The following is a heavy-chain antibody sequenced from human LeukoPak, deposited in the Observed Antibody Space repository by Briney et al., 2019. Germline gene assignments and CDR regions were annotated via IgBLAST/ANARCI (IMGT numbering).Heavy chain of an antibody. CDR2: IYHSGST. J-gene: IGHJ4*02. CDR1: GGSISSGGYS. Sequence: PSETLSLTCAVSGGSISSGGYSWSWIRQPPGKGLEWIGYIYHSGSTYYNPSLKSRVTISVDRSKNQFSLKLSSVTAADTAVYYCATQSGYYYDSSGYSPYYFDYWGQGTLVTVSS. V-gene: IGHV4-30-2*01. CDR3: ATQSGYYYDSSGYSPYYFDY. D-gene: IGHD3-22*01.